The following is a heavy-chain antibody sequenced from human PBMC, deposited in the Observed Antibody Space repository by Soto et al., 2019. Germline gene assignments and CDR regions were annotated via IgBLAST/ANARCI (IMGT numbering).Heavy chain of an antibody. V-gene: IGHV3-23*01. Sequence: GGSLRLSCAASGFTFSSYAMSWVRQAPGKGLEWVSAISGSVGSTYYADSVKGRFTISRDNSKNTLYLQMNSLRAEDTAVYYCASPQGYSRSWNLYYYYYGMDVWGQGTRVTVSS. CDR2: ISGSVGST. D-gene: IGHD6-13*01. CDR3: ASPQGYSRSWNLYYYYYGMDV. J-gene: IGHJ6*02. CDR1: GFTFSSYA.